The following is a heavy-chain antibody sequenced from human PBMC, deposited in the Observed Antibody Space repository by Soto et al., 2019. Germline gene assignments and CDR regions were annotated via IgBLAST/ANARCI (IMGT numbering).Heavy chain of an antibody. CDR3: AREFVRGYCSSTSCYIFDY. CDR1: GYTFTGYY. CDR2: INPNSGGT. J-gene: IGHJ4*02. Sequence: ASVKVSCKASGYTFTGYYMHWVRQAPGQGLEWMGWINPNSGGTNYAQKFQGRVTMTRDTSISTAYMELSRLRSDDTAVYYCAREFVRGYCSSTSCYIFDYWGQGTLVTVSS. D-gene: IGHD2-2*01. V-gene: IGHV1-2*02.